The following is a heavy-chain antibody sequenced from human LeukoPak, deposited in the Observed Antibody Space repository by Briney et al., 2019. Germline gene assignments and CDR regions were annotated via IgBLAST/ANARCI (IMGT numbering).Heavy chain of an antibody. CDR3: ARDHYDGSGYDAFDI. V-gene: IGHV4-59*12. Sequence: SETLSLTCTVSGGSISSYYWSWIRQPPGKGLEWIGCIYHTGNTNYNPSLKSRVTISVDRPKNQLSLNLSSVTAADTAVYYCARDHYDGSGYDAFDIWGQGTMVTVSS. J-gene: IGHJ3*02. CDR1: GGSISSYY. CDR2: IYHTGNT. D-gene: IGHD3-22*01.